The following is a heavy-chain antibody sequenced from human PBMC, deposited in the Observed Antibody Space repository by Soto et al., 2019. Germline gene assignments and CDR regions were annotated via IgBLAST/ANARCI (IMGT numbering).Heavy chain of an antibody. J-gene: IGHJ4*02. D-gene: IGHD6-13*01. CDR2: IYYSGIT. CDR3: ARLHSSIFFDS. Sequence: QLQLQESGPGLVKPSETPSRTCTVYGGSISTSNDYWGGIRQTPEKGLGWLVNIYYSGITYYNPSLMNRVTISVEITKNQNTLKRTSVSPAATAVYFCARLHSSIFFDSWGQGTLVTVSS. V-gene: IGHV4-39*01. CDR1: GGSISTSNDY.